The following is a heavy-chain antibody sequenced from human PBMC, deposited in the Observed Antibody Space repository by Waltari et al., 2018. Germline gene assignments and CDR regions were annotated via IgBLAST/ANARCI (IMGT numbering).Heavy chain of an antibody. J-gene: IGHJ5*02. D-gene: IGHD1-1*01. CDR1: GFTVSSNY. Sequence: EVQLVESGGGLIQPGGSLRLSCAASGFTVSSNYMSWVRQPSGKGLEWISVIYTDDRTHYTDSVKGRFPFSRDNSRNTLFLQMNSLRADDTAGEDGTRMTAARANGGDPGGQGTRVT. CDR3: TRMTAARANGGDP. V-gene: IGHV3-53*01. CDR2: IYTDDRT.